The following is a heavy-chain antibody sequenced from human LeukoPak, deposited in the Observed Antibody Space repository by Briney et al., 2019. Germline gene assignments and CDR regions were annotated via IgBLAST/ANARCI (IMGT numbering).Heavy chain of an antibody. CDR3: AHRRVANWFDP. Sequence: SGPTLVNPTQTLTLTSTFSGFWLSPSGVNGGWIREPPEQAVEWLALIHWDDDKRYSPSLKCRRTITQDTSKIQVVLTMTNIDPLDTATYYCAHRRVANWFDPWGQGTLVTVSS. V-gene: IGHV2-5*02. CDR2: IHWDDDK. J-gene: IGHJ5*02. D-gene: IGHD2-15*01. CDR1: GFWLSPSGVN.